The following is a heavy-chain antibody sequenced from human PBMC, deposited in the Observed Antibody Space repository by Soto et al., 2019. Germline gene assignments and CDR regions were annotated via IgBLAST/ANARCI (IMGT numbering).Heavy chain of an antibody. J-gene: IGHJ6*02. CDR2: INAGNGNT. CDR3: ARDLEAGYSSSWGYYYYGMDV. D-gene: IGHD6-13*01. V-gene: IGHV1-3*01. Sequence: ASVKVSCKASGYTFTSYAMHWVRQAPGQRLEWMGWINAGNGNTKYSQKFQGRVTITRDTSASTAYTELSSLRSEDTAVYYCARDLEAGYSSSWGYYYYGMDVWGQGTTVTV. CDR1: GYTFTSYA.